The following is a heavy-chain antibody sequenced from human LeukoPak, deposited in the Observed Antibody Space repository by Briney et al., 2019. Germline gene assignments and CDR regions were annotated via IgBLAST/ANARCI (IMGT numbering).Heavy chain of an antibody. CDR3: AKEDGTMIVVVTAYFDY. V-gene: IGHV3-23*01. CDR1: GFTFSSYA. CDR2: ISGSGGST. J-gene: IGHJ4*02. D-gene: IGHD3-22*01. Sequence: GGSLRLSCAASGFTFSSYAMSWVRQAPGKGLEWVSAISGSGGSTYYADSVKGRFTISRDNSKNTLYLQMSSLRAEDTAVYYCAKEDGTMIVVVTAYFDYWGQGTLVTVSS.